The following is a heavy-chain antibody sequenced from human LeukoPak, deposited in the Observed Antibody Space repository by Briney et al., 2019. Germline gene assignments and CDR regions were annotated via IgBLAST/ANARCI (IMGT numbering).Heavy chain of an antibody. D-gene: IGHD6-19*01. CDR1: GFTFDDYA. V-gene: IGHV3-9*01. J-gene: IGHJ4*02. Sequence: GGSLRLSCAASGFTFDDYAMHWVRQAPGKGLEWVSGISWNRGSIGYADSVKGRFTISRDNAKNSLYLQMNSLRAEDTALYYCAKDGVYSSGWYVGGDYFDYWGQGTLVTVSS. CDR2: ISWNRGSI. CDR3: AKDGVYSSGWYVGGDYFDY.